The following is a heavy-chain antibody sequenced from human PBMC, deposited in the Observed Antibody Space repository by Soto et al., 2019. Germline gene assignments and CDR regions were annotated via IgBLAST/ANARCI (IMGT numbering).Heavy chain of an antibody. CDR2: ISGYNGNT. Sequence: ASVKVSCKPSGYTFTSYGITWVRQAPGQGLEWMGWISGYNGNTNYAQKVQDRVTMTRDTATSTAYMELRSLRSDDTAVYYWARESSTAVAGINYYFMDVWGQGTTVTVSS. CDR1: GYTFTSYG. J-gene: IGHJ6*02. D-gene: IGHD6-19*01. CDR3: ARESSTAVAGINYYFMDV. V-gene: IGHV1-18*04.